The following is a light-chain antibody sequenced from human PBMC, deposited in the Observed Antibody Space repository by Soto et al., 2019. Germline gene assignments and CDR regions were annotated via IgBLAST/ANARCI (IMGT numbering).Light chain of an antibody. Sequence: QSALTQPASVSGSPGQSITISCTGTSSDVGGYNYVPWYQPQPGKAPKLMIYEVSNRPSGVANRFSGSKSRNTASLTSSGLQAEDEADCYSSSYRSSSTLVAFGRGTKLTVL. CDR2: EVS. J-gene: IGLJ2*01. CDR1: SSDVGGYNY. V-gene: IGLV2-14*01. CDR3: SSYRSSSTLVA.